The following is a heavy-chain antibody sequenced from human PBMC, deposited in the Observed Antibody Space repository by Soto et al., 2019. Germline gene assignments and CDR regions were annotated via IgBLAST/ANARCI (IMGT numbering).Heavy chain of an antibody. CDR3: ASAPLVTFMNGLCPRGMDV. V-gene: IGHV3-11*06. D-gene: IGHD2-2*01. CDR2: INSNSLYT. Sequence: PGGSLRLSCAGSGFTFSDNYMAWIRQAPGKGLEWVSYINSNSLYTHYADSVKGRFTISRDNAKNSLYLQLNSLRAEDTAVYYCASAPLVTFMNGLCPRGMDVRGQGTTLTVS. J-gene: IGHJ6*02. CDR1: GFTFSDNY.